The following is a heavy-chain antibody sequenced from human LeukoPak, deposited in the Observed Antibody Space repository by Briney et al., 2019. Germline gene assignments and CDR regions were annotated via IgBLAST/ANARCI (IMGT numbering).Heavy chain of an antibody. CDR1: GFTFNSYD. CDR3: AKALTRWAFDI. V-gene: IGHV3-23*01. CDR2: ISLNTDGT. J-gene: IGHJ3*02. Sequence: GGSLRLSCAASGFTFNSYDMSWVRQAPGKGLEWVSSISLNTDGTTYADSVKGRFIIFTDNAKNTVYLQMDSLGAEDTAIYYCAKALTRWAFDIWGQGTMVTVSS. D-gene: IGHD3-16*01.